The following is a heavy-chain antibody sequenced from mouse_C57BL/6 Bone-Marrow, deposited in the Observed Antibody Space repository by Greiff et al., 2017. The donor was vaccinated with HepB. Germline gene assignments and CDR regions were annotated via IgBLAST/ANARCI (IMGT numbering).Heavy chain of an antibody. CDR1: GYTFTSYW. J-gene: IGHJ3*01. CDR2: INPSNGGT. Sequence: VQLQQPGTELVKPGASVKLSCKASGYTFTSYWMHWVKQRPGQGLEWIGNINPSNGGTNYNEKFKSKATLTVDKSSSTAYMQLSSLTSEDSAVYYCARKGGYDYDRFAYWGQGTLVTVSA. V-gene: IGHV1-53*01. CDR3: ARKGGYDYDRFAY. D-gene: IGHD2-4*01.